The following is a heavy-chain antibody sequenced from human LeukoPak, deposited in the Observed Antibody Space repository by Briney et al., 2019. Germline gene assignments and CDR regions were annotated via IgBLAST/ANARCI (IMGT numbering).Heavy chain of an antibody. CDR2: TNQDGSVR. D-gene: IGHD6-6*01. V-gene: IGHV3-7*01. J-gene: IGHJ4*02. CDR1: GFTFSDSW. CDR3: ARASRSTSSEC. Sequence: GEFLSLSCATSGFTFSDSWMSWFRQAPGKGLEWVAITNQDGSVRFYVDSVKGRFTISRDNAKNSLYLYMNSLRVEDTAVYFCARASRSTSSECWGQGILVTVSS.